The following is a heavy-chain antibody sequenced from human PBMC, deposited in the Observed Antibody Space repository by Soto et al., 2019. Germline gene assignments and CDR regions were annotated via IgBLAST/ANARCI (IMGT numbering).Heavy chain of an antibody. Sequence: LRLSCAASGFTFSSYSMNWVRQAPGKGLEWVSSISSSSSYIYYADSVKGRFTISRDNAKNSLYLQMNSLRAEDTAVYYCARAWELPPYYYYGMDVWGQGTTVTVSS. V-gene: IGHV3-21*01. D-gene: IGHD1-26*01. CDR1: GFTFSSYS. CDR2: ISSSSSYI. J-gene: IGHJ6*02. CDR3: ARAWELPPYYYYGMDV.